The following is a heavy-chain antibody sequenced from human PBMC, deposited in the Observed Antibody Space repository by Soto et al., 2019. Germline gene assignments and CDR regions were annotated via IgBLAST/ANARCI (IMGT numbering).Heavy chain of an antibody. CDR2: ISSSSGYT. CDR1: GFTFSDYY. Sequence: QVQLVESGGGLVKPGGSLRLSCAASGFTFSDYYMTWIRQAPGKGLEWLSYISSSSGYTNYADSVKGRFTISRDNAKNSLFLQMNSLRAEDTAVYYCARVHDYGDYYFDYWGQGTLVTVSS. D-gene: IGHD4-17*01. V-gene: IGHV3-11*06. J-gene: IGHJ4*02. CDR3: ARVHDYGDYYFDY.